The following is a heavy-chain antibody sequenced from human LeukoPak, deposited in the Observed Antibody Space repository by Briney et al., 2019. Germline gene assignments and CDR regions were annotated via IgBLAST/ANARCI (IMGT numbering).Heavy chain of an antibody. J-gene: IGHJ4*02. CDR3: ARVPDREYYFDY. V-gene: IGHV3-53*01. Sequence: PGRSLRLSCAASGFTVSSNYMSWVRQAPGKGLEWVSVIYSGGSTYYADSVKGRFTISRDNSKNTLYLQMNSLRAEDTAVYYCARVPDREYYFDYWGQGTLVTVSS. D-gene: IGHD3-10*01. CDR2: IYSGGST. CDR1: GFTVSSNY.